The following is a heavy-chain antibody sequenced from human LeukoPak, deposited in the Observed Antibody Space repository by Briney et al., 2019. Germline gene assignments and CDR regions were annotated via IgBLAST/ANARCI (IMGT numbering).Heavy chain of an antibody. J-gene: IGHJ5*02. D-gene: IGHD4-17*01. V-gene: IGHV4-59*01. CDR1: GGSINDYY. CDR3: PRVVRGAVTSNCFDP. CDR2: ISNSGTT. Sequence: SETLSLTCTVSGGSINDYYWTWIRQAPGKGLEWLGYISNSGTTDYNPSLKSRVTMSVDTSKNEFSLKVTSVTAADTAMYYCPRVVRGAVTSNCFDPWGQGTLVTVSS.